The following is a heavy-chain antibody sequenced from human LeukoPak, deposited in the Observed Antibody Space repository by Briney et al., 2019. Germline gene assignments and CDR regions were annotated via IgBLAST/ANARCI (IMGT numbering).Heavy chain of an antibody. D-gene: IGHD2-21*02. Sequence: GGSLRLSCAASGFTFSSYWMHWVRQAPGKGLVWVSRINSDGSSTSYADSVKGRFTISRDNAKNTLYLQMNSLRAEDTAVYYCARAWGDPRRFDHWGQGTLVTVSS. J-gene: IGHJ5*02. CDR3: ARAWGDPRRFDH. CDR1: GFTFSSYW. CDR2: INSDGSST. V-gene: IGHV3-74*01.